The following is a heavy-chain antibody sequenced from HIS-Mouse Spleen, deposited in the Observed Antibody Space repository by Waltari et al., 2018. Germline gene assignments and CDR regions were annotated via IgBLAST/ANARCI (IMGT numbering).Heavy chain of an antibody. CDR2: IYYSGST. CDR3: AREIPYSSSWYDWYFDL. D-gene: IGHD6-13*01. Sequence: QLQLQESGPGLVKPSETLPLPCPVSGGSISSSSYHWCCSRQPPGKGLEWIGSIYYSGSTSYNPSLKSRVTISVDTSKNQFSLKLSSVTAADTAVYYCAREIPYSSSWYDWYFDLWGRGTLVTVSS. J-gene: IGHJ2*01. CDR1: GGSISSSSYH. V-gene: IGHV4-39*07.